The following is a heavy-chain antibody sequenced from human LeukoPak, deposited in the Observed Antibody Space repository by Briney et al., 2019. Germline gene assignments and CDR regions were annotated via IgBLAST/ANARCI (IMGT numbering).Heavy chain of an antibody. CDR3: ARGQYHLLYWYFDL. CDR1: GGSISSYY. Sequence: SETLSLTCTVSGGSISSYYWSWIRQPAGKGLEWIGRIYSSGSTNYNPSLKSRVTMSVDTSKNQFSPKLSSVTAADTAVYYCARGQYHLLYWYFDLWGRGTLVTVSS. D-gene: IGHD2-2*01. J-gene: IGHJ2*01. CDR2: IYSSGST. V-gene: IGHV4-4*07.